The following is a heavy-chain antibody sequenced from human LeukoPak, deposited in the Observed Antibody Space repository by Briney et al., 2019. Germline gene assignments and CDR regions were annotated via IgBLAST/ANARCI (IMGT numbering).Heavy chain of an antibody. CDR2: ISSSSSYI. Sequence: PGGSLRLSCAASEFTFSSYSMNWVRQAPGKGLEWVSSISSSSSYIYYADSVKGRFTISRDNAKNSLYLQMNSLRAEDTAVYYCARHSTGCSGGSCYSDAFDIWGQGTMVTVSS. CDR1: EFTFSSYS. J-gene: IGHJ3*02. CDR3: ARHSTGCSGGSCYSDAFDI. V-gene: IGHV3-21*01. D-gene: IGHD2-15*01.